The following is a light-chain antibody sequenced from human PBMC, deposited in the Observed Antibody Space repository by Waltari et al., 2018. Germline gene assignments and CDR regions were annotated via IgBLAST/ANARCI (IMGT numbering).Light chain of an antibody. Sequence: DIVMTQSADSLAVSLGERATINCKSSQSVLSSSNNENYLAWYQQKPGQTPKLLIYWASTRESGVPDRFSGSGSGTDVTLTISSVQAEDAAVYYCQQHFTAPITFGGGTKVEIK. CDR1: QSVLSSSNNENY. CDR2: WAS. V-gene: IGKV4-1*01. CDR3: QQHFTAPIT. J-gene: IGKJ4*01.